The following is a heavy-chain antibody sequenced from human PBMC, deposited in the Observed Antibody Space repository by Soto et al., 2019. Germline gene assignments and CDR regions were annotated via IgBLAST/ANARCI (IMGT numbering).Heavy chain of an antibody. CDR3: ARGLMITFGGVISRGYYFDY. V-gene: IGHV1-8*01. D-gene: IGHD3-16*02. CDR1: GYTFTSYD. Sequence: ASVKVSCKASGYTFTSYDINWVRQATGQGLEWMGWMNPNSGNTGYAQKFQGRVTMTRNTSISTAYMELSSLRSEDTAVYYCARGLMITFGGVISRGYYFDYWGQGTLVTVSS. CDR2: MNPNSGNT. J-gene: IGHJ4*02.